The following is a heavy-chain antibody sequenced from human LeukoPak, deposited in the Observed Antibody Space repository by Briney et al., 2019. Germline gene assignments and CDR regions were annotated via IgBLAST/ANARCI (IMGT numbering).Heavy chain of an antibody. Sequence: SETLSLTCSVSGGSLSSGYSYWAWIRQPPGKGLQWIASIYYSGHTYYNPSLKSRVTISLDTSKIQFSLRLNSVTAADTAVYYCAMRIHYYDSSGYRDFDYWGQGTLVTVSS. V-gene: IGHV4-39*07. J-gene: IGHJ4*02. CDR1: GGSLSSGYSY. CDR2: IYYSGHT. D-gene: IGHD3-22*01. CDR3: AMRIHYYDSSGYRDFDY.